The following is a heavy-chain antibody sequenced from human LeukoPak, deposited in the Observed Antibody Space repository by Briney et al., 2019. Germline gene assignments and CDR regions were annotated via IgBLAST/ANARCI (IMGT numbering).Heavy chain of an antibody. CDR2: INPTVGDT. Sequence: GASVKVSCKASGYTFTGYYMHWVRQAPGQGLQWMGIINPTVGDTIYAQRFQGRVTMTRDMSTSTVYMELSSLRSEDTAVYYCARYGFSSVWQGGWHAFDIWGHGTMVTVSS. CDR3: ARYGFSSVWQGGWHAFDI. CDR1: GYTFTGYY. V-gene: IGHV1-46*01. D-gene: IGHD6-25*01. J-gene: IGHJ3*02.